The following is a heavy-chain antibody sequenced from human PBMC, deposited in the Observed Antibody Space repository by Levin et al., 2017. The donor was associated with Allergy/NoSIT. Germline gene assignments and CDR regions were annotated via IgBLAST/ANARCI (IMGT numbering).Heavy chain of an antibody. Sequence: MASETLSLTCAVSGGSISSNNWWSWVRQPPGKGLEWIGEIYQSGSTNYNPSLKSRVTISVDKSKNQFSLKLSSVTAADTAVYYCARDGGGCSGGSCYPSGGAFDYWGQGTLVTVSS. J-gene: IGHJ4*02. CDR3: ARDGGGCSGGSCYPSGGAFDY. V-gene: IGHV4-4*02. D-gene: IGHD2-15*01. CDR2: IYQSGST. CDR1: GGSISSNNW.